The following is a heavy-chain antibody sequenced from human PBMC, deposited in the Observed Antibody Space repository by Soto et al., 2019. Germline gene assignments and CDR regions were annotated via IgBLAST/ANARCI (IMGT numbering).Heavy chain of an antibody. Sequence: QVQLQQWGAGLLKPSETLSLTCAVYGGSFSDYYWSWIRQPPGKGLEWIGEINHSGSTIYNPSLKSRVTMSVDTSKIQFSLNLTSVTAADTAVYYCARVGCSGGSCYRPFFSDWGQGTLVTVSS. D-gene: IGHD2-15*01. J-gene: IGHJ4*02. V-gene: IGHV4-34*02. CDR1: GGSFSDYY. CDR3: ARVGCSGGSCYRPFFSD. CDR2: INHSGST.